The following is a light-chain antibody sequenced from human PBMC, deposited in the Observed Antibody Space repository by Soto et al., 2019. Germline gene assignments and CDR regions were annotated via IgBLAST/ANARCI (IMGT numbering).Light chain of an antibody. CDR1: TNDVGGYNY. Sequence: QSGLTQPASVSGSPGQSITISCTGTTNDVGGYNYVSWYQQHPGKAPKLMIYEVTNRPSGVSNRFSGSKSGNTASLTISGLQAEDEADYYCSSYSSSSPRVFGGGTKVTVL. CDR3: SSYSSSSPRV. V-gene: IGLV2-14*01. CDR2: EVT. J-gene: IGLJ2*01.